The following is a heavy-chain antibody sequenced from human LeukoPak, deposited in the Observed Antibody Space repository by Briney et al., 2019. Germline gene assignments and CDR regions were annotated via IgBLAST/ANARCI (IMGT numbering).Heavy chain of an antibody. J-gene: IGHJ1*01. D-gene: IGHD3-16*01. Sequence: PGGSLRLSCAATGFTFSSYAMHWVRQAPGKGLEWVAVISYDGSNKYYADSVKGRLTISRDNSKNTLYLQMNSLRAEDTAVYYCARSGDYLGAEYFQHWGQGTLVTVSS. CDR1: GFTFSSYA. CDR2: ISYDGSNK. CDR3: ARSGDYLGAEYFQH. V-gene: IGHV3-30-3*01.